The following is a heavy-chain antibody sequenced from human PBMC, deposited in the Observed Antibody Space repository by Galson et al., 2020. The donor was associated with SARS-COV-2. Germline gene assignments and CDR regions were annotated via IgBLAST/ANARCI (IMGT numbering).Heavy chain of an antibody. Sequence: SETLSLTCTVSGGSISSYYWSWIRQPAGKGLEWIGRIYTSGSTNYNPSLKSRVTMSVDTSKNQFSLKLSSVTAADTAVYYCARSEPAAIDRHGYYYGMDVWGQGTTVTVSS. CDR3: ARSEPAAIDRHGYYYGMDV. CDR1: GGSISSYY. V-gene: IGHV4-4*07. D-gene: IGHD2-2*02. J-gene: IGHJ6*02. CDR2: IYTSGST.